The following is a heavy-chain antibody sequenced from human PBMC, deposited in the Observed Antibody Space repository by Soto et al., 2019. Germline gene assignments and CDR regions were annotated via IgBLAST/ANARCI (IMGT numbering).Heavy chain of an antibody. V-gene: IGHV4-34*01. Sequence: SETLSLTCAVYGGSFSGYYWSWIRQPPGKGLEWIGEINHSGSTNYNPSLKSRVTISVDTSKNQFSLKLSSVTAADTAVYYCARRRRAAVAGPFDYWGQGTLVTVSS. CDR2: INHSGST. CDR3: ARRRRAAVAGPFDY. CDR1: GGSFSGYY. D-gene: IGHD6-19*01. J-gene: IGHJ4*02.